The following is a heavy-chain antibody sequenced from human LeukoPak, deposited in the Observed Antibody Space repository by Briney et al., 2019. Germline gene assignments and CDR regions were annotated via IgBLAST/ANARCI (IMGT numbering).Heavy chain of an antibody. CDR2: INAGNGNT. V-gene: IGHV1-3*01. D-gene: IGHD3-16*01. CDR1: GYTFTSYA. CDR3: ARVTWGVSSLTQRVVLFDY. J-gene: IGHJ4*02. Sequence: GGSVKVSCKASGYTFTSYAMHWVRQAPGQRLEWMGWINAGNGNTKYSQKFQGRVTITRDTSASTAYMELSSLRSEDTAVYYCARVTWGVSSLTQRVVLFDYWGQGTLVTVSS.